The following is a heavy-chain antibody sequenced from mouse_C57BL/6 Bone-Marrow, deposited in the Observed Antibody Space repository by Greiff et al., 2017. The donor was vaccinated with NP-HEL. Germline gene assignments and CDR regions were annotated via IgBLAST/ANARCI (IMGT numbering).Heavy chain of an antibody. CDR2: IRNKANGYTT. D-gene: IGHD2-3*01. CDR1: GFTFTDYY. CDR3: ARDRNDDIYWYFDV. V-gene: IGHV7-3*02. Sequence: DVKLVESGGGLIQPGGSLRLSCTTSGFTFTDYYMSWVRLPPGKALEWLGFIRNKANGYTTDYSASVKGRFTISRDNSQSIFYLQMNTLRAEDSATYYCARDRNDDIYWYFDVWGAGTTVTVSS. J-gene: IGHJ1*01.